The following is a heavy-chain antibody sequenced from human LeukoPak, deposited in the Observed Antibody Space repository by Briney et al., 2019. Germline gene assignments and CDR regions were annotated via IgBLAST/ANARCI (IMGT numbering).Heavy chain of an antibody. J-gene: IGHJ1*01. D-gene: IGHD3-10*01. V-gene: IGHV4-4*02. Sequence: SETLSLTCAVSGGSISSSNWWSWVRQPPGKGLEWIGEIYHSGSTNYNPSLKSRVTISVDKSKNQFSLKLSSVTAADTAVYYCAISRQALVRIEYFQHWGQGTLVTVSS. CDR3: AISRQALVRIEYFQH. CDR2: IYHSGST. CDR1: GGSISSSNW.